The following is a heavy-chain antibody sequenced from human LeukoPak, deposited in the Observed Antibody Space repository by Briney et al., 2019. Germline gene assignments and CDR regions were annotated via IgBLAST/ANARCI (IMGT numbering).Heavy chain of an antibody. CDR3: ARGTGVSSSWSA. J-gene: IGHJ4*02. Sequence: SQTLSLACAISGDSVPTNNAAWNWIRQSPSRGLEWLGRTFHGSTWYREHAESVKGRIAINPDTSKNQFSLQPNSVTPEDTAVYYCARGTGVSSSWSAWGQGILVTVSS. CDR2: TFHGSTWYR. V-gene: IGHV6-1*01. CDR1: GDSVPTNNAA. D-gene: IGHD6-13*01.